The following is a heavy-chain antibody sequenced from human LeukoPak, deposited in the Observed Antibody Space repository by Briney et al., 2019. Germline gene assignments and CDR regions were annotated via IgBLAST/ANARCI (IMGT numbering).Heavy chain of an antibody. J-gene: IGHJ4*02. CDR1: GFTFSGSA. CDR2: IRSKVNSYAT. CDR3: TRPVCSGGSCYLFDY. D-gene: IGHD2-15*01. Sequence: GGSLRLSCAASGFTFSGSAMHWVRQASGKGLEWVGRIRSKVNSYATAYAASVKGRFTISSDDSKNTAYLQMNSLKTEDTAVYYCTRPVCSGGSCYLFDYWGQGTLVTVSA. V-gene: IGHV3-73*01.